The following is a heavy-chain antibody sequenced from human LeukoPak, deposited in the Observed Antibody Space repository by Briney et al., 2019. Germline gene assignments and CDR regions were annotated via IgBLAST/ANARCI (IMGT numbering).Heavy chain of an antibody. V-gene: IGHV3-53*01. CDR2: GYSGGST. CDR3: ARVGDYYDSSGASDY. D-gene: IGHD3-22*01. Sequence: SGGSLRLSCAASGFTVSSNYMSWVRQAPGKGLEWVSVGYSGGSTYYADSVKGRFTISRDNTKNTLYLQMIRLRAENSAVYYCARVGDYYDSSGASDYWGQGTLVTVSS. CDR1: GFTVSSNY. J-gene: IGHJ4*02.